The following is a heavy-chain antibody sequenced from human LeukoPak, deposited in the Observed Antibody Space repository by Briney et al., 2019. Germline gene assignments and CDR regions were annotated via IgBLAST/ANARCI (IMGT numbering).Heavy chain of an antibody. D-gene: IGHD3-22*01. V-gene: IGHV1-69*05. CDR3: ARVTYYYDSSGYSRTYYYGMDV. Sequence: GSSVKVSCKASGGTFSSYAISWVRQAPGQGLEWMGGIIPIFGTANYAQKFQGRVTITTDESTSTAYMELSSLRSDDTAVYYCARVTYYYDSSGYSRTYYYGMDVWGQGTTVTVSS. CDR1: GGTFSSYA. J-gene: IGHJ6*02. CDR2: IIPIFGTA.